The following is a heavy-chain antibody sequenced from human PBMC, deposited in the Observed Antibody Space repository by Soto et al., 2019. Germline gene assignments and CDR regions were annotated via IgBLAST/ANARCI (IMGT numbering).Heavy chain of an antibody. D-gene: IGHD2-15*01. V-gene: IGHV1-2*04. J-gene: IGHJ5*02. Sequence: QVQLVQSGAEVKKPGASVKVSCKASGYTFTGYYMHWVRQAPGQGREWMGWINPNSGGTNYAQKFQGWVTMTRDTSISTAYMELSRLRSDDTAVYYCARACSGGSCYSGFDPWGQGTLVTVSS. CDR3: ARACSGGSCYSGFDP. CDR2: INPNSGGT. CDR1: GYTFTGYY.